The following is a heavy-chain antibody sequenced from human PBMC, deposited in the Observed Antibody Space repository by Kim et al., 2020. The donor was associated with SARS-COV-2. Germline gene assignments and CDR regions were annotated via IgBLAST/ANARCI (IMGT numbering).Heavy chain of an antibody. CDR1: GFTFSDYY. J-gene: IGHJ4*02. CDR3: ARDIEYVGSTYYFDY. V-gene: IGHV3-11*05. Sequence: GSLRLSCAASGFTFSDYYMSWIRQAPGKGLEWVSYISGSSSDTNYVDSVKGRFTTSRDNAKNSLYLQVNNLRAEDTAVYYCARDIEYVGSTYYFDYWGQGTLVTVSS. D-gene: IGHD1-26*01. CDR2: ISGSSSDT.